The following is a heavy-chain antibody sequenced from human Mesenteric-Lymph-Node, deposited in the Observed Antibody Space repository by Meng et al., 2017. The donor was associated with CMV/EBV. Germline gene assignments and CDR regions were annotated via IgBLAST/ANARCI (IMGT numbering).Heavy chain of an antibody. CDR2: IYYGGST. J-gene: IGHJ4*02. V-gene: IGHV4-59*01. CDR1: GASISSYY. D-gene: IGHD3-22*01. CDR3: ARPSEYYDSSGYYYPYDH. Sequence: GSLRLSCTVSGASISSYYWTWIRQPPGKGLEWIGYIYYGGSTKYNPSLKSRVTISVDTSKNQFSLKLSSVTAADTAVYYCARPSEYYDSSGYYYPYDHWGQGTLVTVSS.